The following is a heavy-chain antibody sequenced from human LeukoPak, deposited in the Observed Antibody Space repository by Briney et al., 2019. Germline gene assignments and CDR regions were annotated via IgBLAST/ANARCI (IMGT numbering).Heavy chain of an antibody. CDR1: GFSLRSSGTC. CDR2: IDWDDDK. Sequence: SGPTLVNPTQTLTLTCTFSGFSLRSSGTCVSWIRQPPGKAPEWLARIDWDDDKYYSTSLKTRLTISKDTSKNQVVLTMINMDPVDTATYYCARISDHYDSSGYSVFDYWGQGILVTVSS. J-gene: IGHJ4*02. CDR3: ARISDHYDSSGYSVFDY. D-gene: IGHD3-22*01. V-gene: IGHV2-70*11.